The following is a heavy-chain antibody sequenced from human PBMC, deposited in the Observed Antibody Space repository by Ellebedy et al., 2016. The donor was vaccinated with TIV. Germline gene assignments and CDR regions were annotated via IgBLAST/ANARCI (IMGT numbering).Heavy chain of an antibody. V-gene: IGHV1-2*02. D-gene: IGHD5-24*01. CDR1: GYTFTGYY. J-gene: IGHJ3*02. Sequence: AASVKVSCKASGYTFTGYYMHWVRQAPGQGLEWMGWINPNSGGTNYAQKFQGRVTMTRDTSISTAYMELSRLRSDDTAVYYCARGRWLQQDAFDIWGQGTMVTVSS. CDR3: ARGRWLQQDAFDI. CDR2: INPNSGGT.